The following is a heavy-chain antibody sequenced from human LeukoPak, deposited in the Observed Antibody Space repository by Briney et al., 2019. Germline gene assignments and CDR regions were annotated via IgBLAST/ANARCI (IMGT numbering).Heavy chain of an antibody. J-gene: IGHJ4*02. D-gene: IGHD5-12*01. CDR1: GFTFDDYG. Sequence: GGSLRLSCAASGFTFDDYGMSWVRQAPGKGLEWVSYISSSGGTIYYADSVRGRFTISRDNAKNSVYLQMNSLRAEDTAVYYCARGPSGYHNTGGQGTLVTVSS. CDR3: ARGPSGYHNT. V-gene: IGHV3-48*04. CDR2: ISSSGGTI.